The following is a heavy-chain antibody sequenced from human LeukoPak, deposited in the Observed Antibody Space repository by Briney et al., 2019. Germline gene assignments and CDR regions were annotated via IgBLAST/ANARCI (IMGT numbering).Heavy chain of an antibody. D-gene: IGHD6-19*01. J-gene: IGHJ4*02. CDR1: GFTFSNYS. CDR3: AKARDSSGWYYFDY. Sequence: GGSLRLSCTASGFTFSNYSMNWVRQAPGKGLEWVSYVTSRSSTIYYADSVKGRFTISRDNAKNTLYLQMNSLRAEDTAVYYCAKARDSSGWYYFDYWGQGTLVTVSS. CDR2: VTSRSSTI. V-gene: IGHV3-48*01.